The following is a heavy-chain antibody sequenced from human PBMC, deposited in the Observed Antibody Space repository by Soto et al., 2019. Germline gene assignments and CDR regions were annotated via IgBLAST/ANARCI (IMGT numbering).Heavy chain of an antibody. J-gene: IGHJ5*02. CDR2: IWYDGSNK. D-gene: IGHD3-22*01. Sequence: QVQLVESGGGVVQPGRSLRLSCAASGFTFSSYGMHWVRQAPGKGLEWVAVIWYDGSNKYYADSVKGRFTISRDNSKNTLYLQMNSRRAEDTAVYYCARNYDSSGYRLDPWGQGTLVTVSS. CDR3: ARNYDSSGYRLDP. V-gene: IGHV3-33*01. CDR1: GFTFSSYG.